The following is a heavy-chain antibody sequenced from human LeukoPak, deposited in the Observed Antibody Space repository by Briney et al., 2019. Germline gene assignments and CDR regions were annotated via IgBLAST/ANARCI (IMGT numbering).Heavy chain of an antibody. J-gene: IGHJ4*02. Sequence: HPGGSLRLSCAASGFTFSSYAMSWVRQAPGKGLEWVSVISGSGDSTYYAASVKGRFTISRDNSKNTLYLQMNSLRAEDTAVYYCAKDLMAVRHLDYWGQGTLVTVSS. CDR2: ISGSGDST. V-gene: IGHV3-23*01. CDR1: GFTFSSYA. D-gene: IGHD6-6*01. CDR3: AKDLMAVRHLDY.